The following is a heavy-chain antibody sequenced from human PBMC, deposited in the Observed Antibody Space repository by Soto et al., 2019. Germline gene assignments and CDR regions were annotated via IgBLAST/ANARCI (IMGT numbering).Heavy chain of an antibody. CDR3: ARAEGYCSSTSCYPTHYYYYYGMDV. V-gene: IGHV4-59*01. J-gene: IGHJ6*02. CDR2: IYYSGST. D-gene: IGHD2-2*01. CDR1: GGSISSYY. Sequence: SETLSLTCTVSGGSISSYYWSWIRQPPGKGLEWIGYIYYSGSTNYNPSLKSRVTISVDTSKNQFSLKLRSVTAADTAVYYCARAEGYCSSTSCYPTHYYYYYGMDVWGQGTTVTVS.